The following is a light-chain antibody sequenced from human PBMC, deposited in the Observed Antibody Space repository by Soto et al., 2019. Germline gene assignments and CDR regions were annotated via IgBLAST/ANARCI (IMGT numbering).Light chain of an antibody. V-gene: IGKV3-20*01. CDR3: QQYSISPRT. Sequence: EIVLTQSPGTLSLSPGERATLSCRASQTVSSSYLAWYQQKPGQAPRLLIYGASSRATGIPDRFSGSGSGTDFTLTISRLEPEDFAGYYCQQYSISPRTFGQGTKVEIK. J-gene: IGKJ1*01. CDR1: QTVSSSY. CDR2: GAS.